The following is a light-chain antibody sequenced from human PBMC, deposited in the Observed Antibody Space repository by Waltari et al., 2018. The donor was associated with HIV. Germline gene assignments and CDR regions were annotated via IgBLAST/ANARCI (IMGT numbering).Light chain of an antibody. Sequence: QSVLTQPPSASGTPGQRVAISSSGSSSNIGSNTITWYQQLSGTAPKLLINSNNQRPSGVPDRFSGSKSGTSGSLAISGLQSEDEADYYCAAWDDNRNAVVFGGGTKLTVL. CDR1: SSNIGSNT. CDR2: SNN. J-gene: IGLJ2*01. V-gene: IGLV1-44*01. CDR3: AAWDDNRNAVV.